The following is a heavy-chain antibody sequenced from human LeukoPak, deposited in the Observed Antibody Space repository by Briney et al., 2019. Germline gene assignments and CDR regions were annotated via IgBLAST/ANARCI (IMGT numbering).Heavy chain of an antibody. V-gene: IGHV4-34*01. Sequence: PSETLSLTCTVSGGSISSYYWSWIRQPPGKGLEWIGEINHSGSTNYNPSLKSRVTISVDTSKNQFSLKLSSVTAADTAVYYCARPLRDGYNSYYFDYWGQGTLVTVSS. CDR2: INHSGST. CDR1: GGSISSYY. J-gene: IGHJ4*02. D-gene: IGHD5-24*01. CDR3: ARPLRDGYNSYYFDY.